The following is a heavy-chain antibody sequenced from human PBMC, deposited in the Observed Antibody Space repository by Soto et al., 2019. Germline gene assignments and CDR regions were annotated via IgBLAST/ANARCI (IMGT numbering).Heavy chain of an antibody. CDR2: IYYSGST. CDR1: GGSISSGGYY. CDR3: ARDYGDYYYYGMDV. Sequence: KTSETLSLTCTVSGGSISSGGYYWSWIRQHPGKGLEWIGYIYYSGSTYYNPSLKSRVTISVDTSKNQFSLKLSSVTAADTAVYYCARDYGDYYYYGMDVWGQGTLVTVSS. V-gene: IGHV4-31*03. D-gene: IGHD4-17*01. J-gene: IGHJ6*02.